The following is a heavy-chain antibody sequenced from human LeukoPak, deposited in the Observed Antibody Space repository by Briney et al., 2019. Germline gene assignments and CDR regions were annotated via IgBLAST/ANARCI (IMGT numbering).Heavy chain of an antibody. CDR1: GFTFSSYA. D-gene: IGHD6-19*01. CDR3: AKDTVSYSSGWSGVY. V-gene: IGHV3-23*01. Sequence: GGSLRLSCAASGFTFSSYAMSWVRQAPGKGLEWVSAISGSGGSTYYADSVKGRFTISRDNSKNTLSLQMNSLRAEDTAVYYCAKDTVSYSSGWSGVYWGQGTLVTVSS. CDR2: ISGSGGST. J-gene: IGHJ4*02.